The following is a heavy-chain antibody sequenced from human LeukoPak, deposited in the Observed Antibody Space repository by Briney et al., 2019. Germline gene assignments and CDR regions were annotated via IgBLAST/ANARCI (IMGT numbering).Heavy chain of an antibody. CDR2: VNPNNGNT. V-gene: IGHV1-8*01. CDR1: GFTFTSYD. Sequence: GASVKVSCKASGFTFTSYDINWVRQASGQGLEWMGWVNPNNGNTGYAQKFQGRVTMTRDTSISTAYMELRGLRSEDTAVYYCVRDGEGVAISVNYWFDPWGQGTLVTVSS. J-gene: IGHJ5*02. CDR3: VRDGEGVAISVNYWFDP. D-gene: IGHD3-10*01.